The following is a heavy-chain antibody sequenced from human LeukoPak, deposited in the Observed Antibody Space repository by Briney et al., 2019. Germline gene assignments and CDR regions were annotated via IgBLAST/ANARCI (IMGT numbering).Heavy chain of an antibody. CDR1: GFTFSSYA. Sequence: GGSLRLSCAASGFTFSSYAMHWVRQAPGEGLEYVSAISSNGGSTYYANSVKGRFTISRDNSKNTLYLQMGSLRAEDMAVYYCARTLRGYSYGYEDYWGQGTLVTVSS. CDR3: ARTLRGYSYGYEDY. V-gene: IGHV3-64*01. D-gene: IGHD5-18*01. J-gene: IGHJ4*02. CDR2: ISSNGGST.